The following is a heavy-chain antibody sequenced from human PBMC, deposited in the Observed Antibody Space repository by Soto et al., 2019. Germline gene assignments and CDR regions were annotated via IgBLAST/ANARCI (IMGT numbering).Heavy chain of an antibody. CDR1: GYNFTSYY. D-gene: IGHD1-1*01. V-gene: IGHV1-46*01. CDR2: INPSGGST. Sequence: QVQLVQSGAEVKKPGASVKVSCKASGYNFTSYYMHWVRQAPGQGLEWMGIINPSGGSTSYAQKFQVRVTMTRDTYTSTVYMELSSLRSEDTAVYYCARDYGRGFDYWGQGTLVTVSS. CDR3: ARDYGRGFDY. J-gene: IGHJ4*02.